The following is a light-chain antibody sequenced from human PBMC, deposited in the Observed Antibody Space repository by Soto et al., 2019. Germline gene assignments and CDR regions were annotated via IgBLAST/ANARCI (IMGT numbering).Light chain of an antibody. V-gene: IGLV2-14*01. CDR3: SSYTHTNTLV. Sequence: QSALIQPASVSGSPGQSITISCTGTTSDVGGYNHVSWFQQHPGKVPKLMIYDVNNRPSGVSNRFSGSKSGNTASLTISGLQAADEADYYCSSYTHTNTLVFGGGTKLTVL. CDR2: DVN. CDR1: TSDVGGYNH. J-gene: IGLJ2*01.